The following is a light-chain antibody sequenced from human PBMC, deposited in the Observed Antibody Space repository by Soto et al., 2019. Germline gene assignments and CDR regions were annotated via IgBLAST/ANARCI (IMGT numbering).Light chain of an antibody. J-gene: IGKJ1*01. CDR1: QSVSSY. CDR3: QQRRYWPVT. Sequence: EIVLTQSPAILSMSPGERATLSCRASQSVSSYFAWYQQKPGQAPRLLIYDASNMGTGVPARFSGSGSGTDFTLTISSLEPEDFSVYYCQQRRYWPVTFGQGTKVEIK. V-gene: IGKV3-11*01. CDR2: DAS.